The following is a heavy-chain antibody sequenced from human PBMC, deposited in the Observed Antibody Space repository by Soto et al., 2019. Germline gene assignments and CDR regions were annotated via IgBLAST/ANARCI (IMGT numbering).Heavy chain of an antibody. D-gene: IGHD2-2*02. CDR2: ISYDGSNK. CDR1: GFTFSSYA. Sequence: PGGSLRLSCAASGFTFSSYAMHWVRQAPGKGLEWVAVISYDGSNKYYADSVKGRFTISRDNSKNTLYLQMNSLRAEDTAVYYCARELGYCSSTSCYTGMAFDYWGPGTLVTVSS. J-gene: IGHJ4*02. CDR3: ARELGYCSSTSCYTGMAFDY. V-gene: IGHV3-30-3*01.